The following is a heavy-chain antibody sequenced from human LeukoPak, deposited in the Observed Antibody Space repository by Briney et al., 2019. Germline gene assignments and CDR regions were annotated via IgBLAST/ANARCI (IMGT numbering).Heavy chain of an antibody. Sequence: SETLSLTCTVSGGSISSGGYCWSWIRQHPGKGLEWIGYIYYSGSTYYNPSLKSRVTISVGTSKNQFSLKLSSVTAADTAVYYCARDRVTTVTKGYFDLWGRGTLVTVSS. CDR1: GGSISSGGYC. V-gene: IGHV4-31*03. CDR2: IYYSGST. J-gene: IGHJ2*01. D-gene: IGHD4-17*01. CDR3: ARDRVTTVTKGYFDL.